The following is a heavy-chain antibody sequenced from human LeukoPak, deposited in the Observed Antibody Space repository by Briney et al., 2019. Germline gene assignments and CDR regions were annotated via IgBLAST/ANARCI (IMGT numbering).Heavy chain of an antibody. V-gene: IGHV3-66*01. J-gene: IGHJ4*02. CDR3: AKEMVEYYYGSGSYFDY. Sequence: PGGSLRLSCAASGFTASGDDMSWVRQAPGQGLEGGSVIYSGGDTYYADSVKGRFTISRDNSKNTVFLQMNSLRAEDTAVYYCAKEMVEYYYGSGSYFDYWGQGTLVTVSS. D-gene: IGHD3-10*01. CDR1: GFTASGDD. CDR2: IYSGGDT.